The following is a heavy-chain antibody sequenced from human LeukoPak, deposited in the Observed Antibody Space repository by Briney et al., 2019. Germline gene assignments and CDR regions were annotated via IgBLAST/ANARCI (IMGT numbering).Heavy chain of an antibody. V-gene: IGHV4-39*01. CDR3: ARHRGHRGYSGYDHQRYYYYMDV. CDR1: DDSISSSTYY. CDR2: IYYSGST. Sequence: SDTLSLTCIISDDSISSSTYYWGWIRQPPGKGLEWIGSIYYSGSTYYNPSLKSRVTISVDTSKNRFSLKLSSVTAADTAVYYCARHRGHRGYSGYDHQRYYYYMDVWGKGTTVTISS. D-gene: IGHD5-12*01. J-gene: IGHJ6*03.